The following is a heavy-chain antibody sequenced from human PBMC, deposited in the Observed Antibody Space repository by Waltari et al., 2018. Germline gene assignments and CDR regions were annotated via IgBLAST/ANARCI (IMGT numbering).Heavy chain of an antibody. CDR1: GGSFSGYY. J-gene: IGHJ1*01. V-gene: IGHV4-34*01. D-gene: IGHD1-26*01. Sequence: QVQLQQWGAGLLKPSETLSRYCAVYGGSFSGYYWSWIRRPPGKGLGWSGEINHSRGTNYHPCLKSRGTISVDTTKNQYSLKLGSVTAADKAVYYCARGNGSYRRYFQHWGQGTLVTVSS. CDR2: INHSRGT. CDR3: ARGNGSYRRYFQH.